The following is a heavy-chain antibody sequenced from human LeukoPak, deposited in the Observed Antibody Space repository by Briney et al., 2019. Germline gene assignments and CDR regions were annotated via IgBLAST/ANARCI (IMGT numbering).Heavy chain of an antibody. CDR3: ASYDSSGYYRHDGYFDL. D-gene: IGHD3-22*01. J-gene: IGHJ2*01. Sequence: GASVKVSCKASGGTFSSYAISWVRQAPGQGLEWMGRIIPIFGTANYAQRFQGRVTIITDESTSTAYMELSSLRSEDTAVYYCASYDSSGYYRHDGYFDLWGRGTLVTVSS. CDR1: GGTFSSYA. CDR2: IIPIFGTA. V-gene: IGHV1-69*05.